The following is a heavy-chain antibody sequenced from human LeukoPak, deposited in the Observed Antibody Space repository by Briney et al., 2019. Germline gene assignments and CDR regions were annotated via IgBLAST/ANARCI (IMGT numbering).Heavy chain of an antibody. D-gene: IGHD3-3*01. CDR3: ARDFRGGYDFWSGYYTPYYFDY. V-gene: IGHV4-39*07. CDR2: IYYSGST. Sequence: PSETLSLTCTVSGGSISSSSYYRGWIRQPPGTGLEWIGSIYYSGSTYYNPSLKSRVTISVDTSKNQFSLKLSSVTAADTAVYYCARDFRGGYDFWSGYYTPYYFDYWGQGTLVTVSP. CDR1: GGSISSSSYY. J-gene: IGHJ4*02.